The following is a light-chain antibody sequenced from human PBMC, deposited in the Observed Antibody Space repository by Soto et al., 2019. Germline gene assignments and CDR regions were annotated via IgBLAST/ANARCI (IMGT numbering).Light chain of an antibody. V-gene: IGLV1-40*01. CDR1: SSNIGAGYD. CDR2: GNI. CDR3: QSYDSSLSGWV. Sequence: QSVLTQPPSVSGAPGQRVTIPCTGRSSNIGAGYDVHWYQQLPGTAPKLLIYGNINRPSGVPDRFSGSKSGTSASLAITGLQAEDEADYYCQSYDSSLSGWVFGGGTKLTVL. J-gene: IGLJ3*02.